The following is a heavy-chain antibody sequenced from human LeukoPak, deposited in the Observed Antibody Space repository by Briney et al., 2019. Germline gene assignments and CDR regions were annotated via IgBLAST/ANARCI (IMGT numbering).Heavy chain of an antibody. D-gene: IGHD6-19*01. CDR1: GFTFSSYW. V-gene: IGHV3-74*01. CDR3: AREGAGSGWSGYYDY. CDR2: INTDGSRT. J-gene: IGHJ4*02. Sequence: GGSLRLSCAASGFTFSSYWIHCVRQAPGKGLVWVSRINTDGSRTTYADSVKGRFTISRDNAKNTLYLQMNSLRAEDTAVYYCAREGAGSGWSGYYDYWGQGTLVTVSS.